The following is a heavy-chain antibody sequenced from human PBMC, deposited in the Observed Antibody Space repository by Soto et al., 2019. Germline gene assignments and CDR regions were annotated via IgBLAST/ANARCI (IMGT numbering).Heavy chain of an antibody. D-gene: IGHD2-2*01. J-gene: IGHJ4*02. CDR2: ISYDGSNK. CDR3: AKDDRRYCSSTSCTIDY. CDR1: GFTFSSYG. V-gene: IGHV3-30*18. Sequence: VQLVESGGGVVQPGRSLRLSCAASGFTFSSYGMHWVRQAPGKGLEWVAVISYDGSNKYYADSVKGRFTISRDNSKNTLYLQMNSLRAEDTAVYYCAKDDRRYCSSTSCTIDYWGQGTLVTVSS.